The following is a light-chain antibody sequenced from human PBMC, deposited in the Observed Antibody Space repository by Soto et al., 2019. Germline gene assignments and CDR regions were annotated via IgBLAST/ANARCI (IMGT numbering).Light chain of an antibody. Sequence: EIVLTQFPATLSLSPGDRATLSCRASQSVPSYLAWYQQKPGQAPRLLVYDISNRATGIPARFTGSGSGTDFPLTIRSLQPEDSAVYYCQQRNAWPRNTFGQGTKLEI. CDR3: QQRNAWPRNT. J-gene: IGKJ2*01. CDR2: DIS. CDR1: QSVPSY. V-gene: IGKV3-11*01.